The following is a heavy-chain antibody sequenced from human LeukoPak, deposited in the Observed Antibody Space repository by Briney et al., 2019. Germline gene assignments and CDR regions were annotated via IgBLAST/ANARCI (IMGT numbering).Heavy chain of an antibody. Sequence: PGGSLTLSCAASGFTFSNYWMHWVRQVPGKGLVWVSRINDDGSATSYADSVKGRFTISRDNAKNTLFLQINSLRAEDTAVYYCAREILAPGKTHDYWGQGTLVTVSS. CDR3: AREILAPGKTHDY. J-gene: IGHJ4*02. V-gene: IGHV3-74*01. CDR2: INDDGSAT. CDR1: GFTFSNYW.